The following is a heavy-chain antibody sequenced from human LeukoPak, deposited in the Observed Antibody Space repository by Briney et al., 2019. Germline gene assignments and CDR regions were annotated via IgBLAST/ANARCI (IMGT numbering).Heavy chain of an antibody. J-gene: IGHJ6*03. CDR1: GFTFSSYA. D-gene: IGHD2-8*02. CDR3: AKASRLRPGGGVGSSYYYYYYMDV. Sequence: GGSLRLSCAASGFTFSSYAMSWVRQAPGKGLEWVSAISGSGGSTYYADSVRGRFTISRDNSKNTLYLQMNSLRAEDTAVYYCAKASRLRPGGGVGSSYYYYYYMDVWGKGTTVTVSS. CDR2: ISGSGGST. V-gene: IGHV3-23*01.